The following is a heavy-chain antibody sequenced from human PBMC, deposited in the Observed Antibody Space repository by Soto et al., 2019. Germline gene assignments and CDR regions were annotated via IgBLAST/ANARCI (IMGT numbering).Heavy chain of an antibody. J-gene: IGHJ3*01. V-gene: IGHV3-53*01. D-gene: IGHD1-1*01. Sequence: DVQLVESGGGLIQPGESLRLSCVAFGLTVSGTKYVAWVRQAPGKGLEWVSALYDVFGSFYADSVKGRFTTSSDRSRSTVYLQMNDLRPDDTAVHYCASWREREHAFDVWGQGTAVIVSP. CDR3: ASWREREHAFDV. CDR2: LYDVFGS. CDR1: GLTVSGTKY.